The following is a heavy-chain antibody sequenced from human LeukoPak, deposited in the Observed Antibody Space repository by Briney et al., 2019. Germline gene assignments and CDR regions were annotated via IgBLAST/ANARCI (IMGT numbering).Heavy chain of an antibody. CDR2: INYSGST. Sequence: SETLSLTCAIYSESFSGYFWSWIRQPPGKGLEWIGEINYSGSTNYNPSLKSRVTISVDTSKNQFSLKLSSVTAADTAVYYCARDSGSYYYYYMDVWGKGTTVTVSS. CDR1: SESFSGYF. D-gene: IGHD1-26*01. J-gene: IGHJ6*03. CDR3: ARDSGSYYYYYMDV. V-gene: IGHV4-34*01.